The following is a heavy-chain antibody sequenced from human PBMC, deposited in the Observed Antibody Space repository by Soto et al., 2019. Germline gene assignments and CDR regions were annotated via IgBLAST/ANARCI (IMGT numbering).Heavy chain of an antibody. J-gene: IGHJ6*02. Sequence: KPSETLSLTCAVSGGSISSSNWWSWVRQPPGKGLEWIGEIYHSGSTNYNPSLKSRVTISVDKSKNQFSLKLSSVTAADTAVYYCATIYHPPAFPYYYYYGMDVWGQGTTVTVSS. CDR1: GGSISSSNW. V-gene: IGHV4-4*02. D-gene: IGHD2-2*02. CDR2: IYHSGST. CDR3: ATIYHPPAFPYYYYYGMDV.